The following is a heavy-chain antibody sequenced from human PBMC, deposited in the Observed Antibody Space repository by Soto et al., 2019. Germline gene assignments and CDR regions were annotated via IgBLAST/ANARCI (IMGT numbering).Heavy chain of an antibody. Sequence: GESLKISCKGSGYSFTSYWIGWARQMPGRGLEWMGIIYPGDSDTRYSPSFQGQVTISADKSISTAYLQWGSLKASDTAIYYCARLYYYNTNGYYFDYWGQGALVTVS. D-gene: IGHD3-22*01. J-gene: IGHJ4*02. CDR2: IYPGDSDT. CDR3: ARLYYYNTNGYYFDY. CDR1: GYSFTSYW. V-gene: IGHV5-51*01.